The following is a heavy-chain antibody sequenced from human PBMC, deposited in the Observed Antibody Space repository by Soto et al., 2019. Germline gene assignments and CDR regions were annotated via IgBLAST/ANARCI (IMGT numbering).Heavy chain of an antibody. CDR1: GFTFSNAW. D-gene: IGHD5-18*01. J-gene: IGHJ4*02. CDR3: ATSIYSYTYFRY. CDR2: IKSKTEGGTT. V-gene: IGHV3-15*02. Sequence: EVQLVESGGALVKPGESLRLSCAASGFTFSNAWMSWVRQAPGKGREGVGRIKSKTEGGTTDHAAPVKGRFNVSRDDSKNTLYLHMNSLKTEDTAVYYCATSIYSYTYFRYWGQGTLVTVSS.